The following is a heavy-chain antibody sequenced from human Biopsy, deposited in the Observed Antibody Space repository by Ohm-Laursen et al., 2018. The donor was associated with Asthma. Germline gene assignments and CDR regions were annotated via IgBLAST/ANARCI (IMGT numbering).Heavy chain of an antibody. CDR2: ISYDGSSI. J-gene: IGHJ4*02. CDR3: AREGVAGTHIED. V-gene: IGHV3-30-3*01. CDR1: RFTYE. D-gene: IGHD6-19*01. Sequence: RSLRLSCSASRFTYEMHWVRQAPGKGLEWVAVISYDGSSISYADSVKGRFTISRDNSKNTLSLQMNSLTAEDTAVYYCAREGVAGTHIEDWGQGTLVTVSS.